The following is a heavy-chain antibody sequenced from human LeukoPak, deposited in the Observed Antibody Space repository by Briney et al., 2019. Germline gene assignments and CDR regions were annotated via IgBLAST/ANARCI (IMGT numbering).Heavy chain of an antibody. CDR1: GFTFSSYA. J-gene: IGHJ4*02. CDR2: ISGSGGST. CDR3: AKARGYSYTGGGY. Sequence: GGSLRLSCAASGFTFSSYAMSWVRQAPGQGLEWVSAISGSGGSTYYADSGKGRFTISRDNSKNTLYLQMNSLRAEDTAVYYCAKARGYSYTGGGYWGQGTLVTVSS. V-gene: IGHV3-23*01. D-gene: IGHD5-18*01.